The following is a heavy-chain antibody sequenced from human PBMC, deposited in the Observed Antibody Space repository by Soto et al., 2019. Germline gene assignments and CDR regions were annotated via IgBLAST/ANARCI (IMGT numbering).Heavy chain of an antibody. CDR1: GGSFSGYY. CDR3: ARGEGARYSGYDFFDY. CDR2: INHSGST. V-gene: IGHV4-34*01. Sequence: SATLSLTCAVYGGSFSGYYWSWIRQPPGKGLEWIGEINHSGSTNYNPSLKSRVTISVDTSKNQFSLKLSSVTAADTAVYYCARGEGARYSGYDFFDYWGQGTLVTVSS. D-gene: IGHD5-12*01. J-gene: IGHJ4*02.